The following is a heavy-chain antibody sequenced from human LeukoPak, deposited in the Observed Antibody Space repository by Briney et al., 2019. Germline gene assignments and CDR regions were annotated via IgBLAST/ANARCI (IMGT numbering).Heavy chain of an antibody. CDR1: GFSFSDFN. V-gene: IGHV3-48*04. D-gene: IGHD1-26*01. J-gene: IGHJ4*02. CDR3: ARDFIVGTTRVFDY. CDR2: ISATSGTI. Sequence: GGSLRLSCTASGFSFSDFNMQWVRQAPGKRPEWISHISATSGTIYYEDSVKGRFTISRDNAKDSLYLEMTGLRAEDTAVYYCARDFIVGTTRVFDYWGQGTPVTVSS.